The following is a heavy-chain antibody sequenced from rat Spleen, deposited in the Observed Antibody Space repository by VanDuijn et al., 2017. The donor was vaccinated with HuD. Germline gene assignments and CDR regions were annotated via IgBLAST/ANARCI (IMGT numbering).Heavy chain of an antibody. CDR2: IIYDGSRT. Sequence: EVQLVESDGGLVQPGRSLKLSCAASGFTFSDYYMAWVRQAPKKGLEWVATIIYDGSRTYYRDSVKGRFTISRENAKSTLYLQMDSLRSEDTASYYCVRHGYTRYYFDYWGQGVMVTVSS. CDR1: GFTFSDYY. D-gene: IGHD1-9*01. J-gene: IGHJ2*01. V-gene: IGHV5-7*01. CDR3: VRHGYTRYYFDY.